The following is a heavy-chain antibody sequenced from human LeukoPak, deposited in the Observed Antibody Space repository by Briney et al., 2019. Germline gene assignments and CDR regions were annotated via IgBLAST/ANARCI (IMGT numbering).Heavy chain of an antibody. CDR3: AREPPIYYYYMDV. Sequence: ASVKVSCKASGYTFTGYYMHWVRQAPGQGLEWMGWINPNSGGTNYAQKFQGRVTMTRDTSISTAYMELSRLRSDDTAVYYCAREPPIYYYYMDVWGKGTAVTFSS. CDR2: INPNSGGT. V-gene: IGHV1-2*02. CDR1: GYTFTGYY. J-gene: IGHJ6*03.